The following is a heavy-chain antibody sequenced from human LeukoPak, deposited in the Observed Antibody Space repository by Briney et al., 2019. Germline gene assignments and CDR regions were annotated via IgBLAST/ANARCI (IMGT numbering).Heavy chain of an antibody. CDR1: GYTFTSYE. Sequence: ASLRVSCTASGYTFTSYEINWVRQATGQGLEWVGRINPDGGDTDYAQKFQGRVTMTRDTSISTAYMDLSSLRAEDTAVYYGTGDPFWSAFRIAESVGGFDYWGQGTMVTVSS. V-gene: IGHV1-8*01. CDR2: INPDGGDT. D-gene: IGHD6-13*01. J-gene: IGHJ4*02. CDR3: TGDPFWSAFRIAESVGGFDY.